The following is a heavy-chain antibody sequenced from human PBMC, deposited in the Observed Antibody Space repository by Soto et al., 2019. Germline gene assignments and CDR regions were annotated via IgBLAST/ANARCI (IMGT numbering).Heavy chain of an antibody. CDR1: GGTFSNYA. V-gene: IGHV1-69*01. CDR3: AREPLCGGRCYENWFDP. CDR2: FIPLFGTA. Sequence: QVQLVQSGAEVKKPGSSVKVSCEASGGTFSNYAITWVRQAPGQGLEWMGGFIPLFGTADYAQKFQGRVSITADESTNTAYMELSSLRSEDTAVYYCAREPLCGGRCYENWFDPWGQGTLVTVSS. D-gene: IGHD2-15*01. J-gene: IGHJ5*02.